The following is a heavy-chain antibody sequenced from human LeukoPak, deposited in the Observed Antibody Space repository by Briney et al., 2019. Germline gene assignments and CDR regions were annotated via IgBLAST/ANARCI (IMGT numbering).Heavy chain of an antibody. J-gene: IGHJ4*02. V-gene: IGHV3-33*01. Sequence: GRSLRLSCAAPGFTFGSYGMHWVRQAPGKGLEWVAVIWYDGSNKYYADSVKGRFTISRDNSKNTLYLQMNSLRAEDTAVYYCARGYCSSTSCQSPADYWGQGTLVTVSS. CDR3: ARGYCSSTSCQSPADY. CDR2: IWYDGSNK. D-gene: IGHD2-2*01. CDR1: GFTFGSYG.